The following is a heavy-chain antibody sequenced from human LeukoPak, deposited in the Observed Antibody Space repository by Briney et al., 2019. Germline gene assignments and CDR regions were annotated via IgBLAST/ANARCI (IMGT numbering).Heavy chain of an antibody. J-gene: IGHJ4*02. CDR1: GFSFNIHS. Sequence: GGSLRLSCAASGFSFNIHSMNWVRQAPGKGLEWISYIRSSSSTIYNADSVKGRFTISRDISRSTLYLEMNSLSAEDTAVYYCARASGPIKKNRFDQWGQGTLVTVSS. D-gene: IGHD1-26*01. V-gene: IGHV3-48*01. CDR3: ARASGPIKKNRFDQ. CDR2: IRSSSSTI.